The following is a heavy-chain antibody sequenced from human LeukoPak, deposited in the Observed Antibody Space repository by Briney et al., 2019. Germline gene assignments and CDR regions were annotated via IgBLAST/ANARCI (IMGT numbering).Heavy chain of an antibody. CDR1: GFTFSSYA. J-gene: IGHJ3*02. CDR3: AKVRKIQLWLPRDAFDI. Sequence: GGSLRLSCAASGFTFSSYAMSWVRQAPGKGLEWVSALSGSGGSTYYADAVKGRFTISRDNSKNTLYLQMNSLRAEDTAVYYCAKVRKIQLWLPRDAFDIWGQGTMVTVSS. V-gene: IGHV3-23*01. D-gene: IGHD5-18*01. CDR2: LSGSGGST.